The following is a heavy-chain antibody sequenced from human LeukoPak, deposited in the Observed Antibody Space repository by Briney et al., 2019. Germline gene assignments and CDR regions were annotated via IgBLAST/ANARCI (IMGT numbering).Heavy chain of an antibody. D-gene: IGHD3-9*01. CDR3: TTGPYYDILTGSNWFDP. Sequence: GGSLRLSCAASGFTFINAWMSWVRQAPGKGLEWVGHIKSKTDGGTTDYGAPVNGRFTISRDDSKNTVYLQMNSLKTEDTAMYYCTTGPYYDILTGSNWFDPWGQGTLVTVSS. V-gene: IGHV3-15*01. CDR2: IKSKTDGGTT. J-gene: IGHJ5*02. CDR1: GFTFINAW.